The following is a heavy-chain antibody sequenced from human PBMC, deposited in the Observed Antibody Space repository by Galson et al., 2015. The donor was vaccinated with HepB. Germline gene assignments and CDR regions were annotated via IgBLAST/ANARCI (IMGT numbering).Heavy chain of an antibody. D-gene: IGHD5-12*01. Sequence: SVKVSCKASGYTFTSYGISWVRQAPGQGLEWMGWISAYNGNTNYAQKLQGRVTMTTDTSTSTAYMELRSLRSDDTAVYYCARDQSPPNRVATILGGAGDAFDIWGQGTMVTVSS. CDR1: GYTFTSYG. CDR2: ISAYNGNT. CDR3: ARDQSPPNRVATILGGAGDAFDI. V-gene: IGHV1-18*04. J-gene: IGHJ3*02.